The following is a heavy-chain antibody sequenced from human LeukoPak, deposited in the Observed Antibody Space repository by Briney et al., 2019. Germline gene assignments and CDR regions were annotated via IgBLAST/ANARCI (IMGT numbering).Heavy chain of an antibody. CDR1: GGSISSSSYY. J-gene: IGHJ4*02. CDR3: AGSIVVVPAARW. CDR2: IYYSGST. Sequence: SETLSLTCTVSGGSISSSSYYWGWIRQPPGKGLEWIGSIYYSGSTYYNPSLKSRVTISVDTSKNQFSLKLSSVTAADTAVYYCAGSIVVVPAARWWGQGTLVTVSS. D-gene: IGHD2-2*01. V-gene: IGHV4-39*01.